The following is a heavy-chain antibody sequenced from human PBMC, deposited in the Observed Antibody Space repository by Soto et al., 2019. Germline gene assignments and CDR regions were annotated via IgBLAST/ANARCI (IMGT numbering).Heavy chain of an antibody. CDR1: GGSFSGYY. J-gene: IGHJ4*02. V-gene: IGHV4-34*01. D-gene: IGHD1-7*01. Sequence: SETLSLTCAVYGGSFSGYYWSWIRQPPGKGLEWIGEINHSGSTNYNPSLKSRVTISVDTSKNQFSLKLSSVTAADTAVYYCARGNLELRFVGNLGRFDYWGQGTLVTVSS. CDR2: INHSGST. CDR3: ARGNLELRFVGNLGRFDY.